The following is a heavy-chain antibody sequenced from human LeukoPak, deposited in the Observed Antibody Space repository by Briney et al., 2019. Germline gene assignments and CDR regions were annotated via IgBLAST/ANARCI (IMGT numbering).Heavy chain of an antibody. J-gene: IGHJ4*02. Sequence: PGGSLRLSCAASGFTFSNYDIQWVRQVTGRRLEWVSSIDTAGNTYYADSVKGRFILSRENVKTSVYLQMDSLGAGDTAVYYCTRERVGVGRLSDLDYWGQGTLVTVSS. CDR3: TRERVGVGRLSDLDY. D-gene: IGHD3-16*02. CDR1: GFTFSNYD. V-gene: IGHV3-13*04. CDR2: IDTAGNT.